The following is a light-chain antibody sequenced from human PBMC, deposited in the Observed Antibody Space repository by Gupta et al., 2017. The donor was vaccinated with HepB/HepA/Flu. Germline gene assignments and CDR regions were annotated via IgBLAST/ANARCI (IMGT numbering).Light chain of an antibody. V-gene: IGLV1-44*01. Sequence: QSVLTQPPSASGTPGQRVTISCSGSSSNIGSNTVNWYQQLPGTAPKLLIYSNNRRHSGVPARFSGSKSGTSASLAISGLQAEDEADYYCAAWDDSLNGYVFGTGTKVTVL. CDR3: AAWDDSLNGYV. CDR2: SNN. J-gene: IGLJ1*01. CDR1: SSNIGSNT.